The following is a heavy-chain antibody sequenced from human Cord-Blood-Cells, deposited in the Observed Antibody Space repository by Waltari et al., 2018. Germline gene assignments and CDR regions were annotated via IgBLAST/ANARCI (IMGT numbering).Heavy chain of an antibody. CDR2: IYYSGST. CDR3: ARLVIFGVVIDY. V-gene: IGHV4-39*01. Sequence: QLQLQESGPGLVKSSETLSLTCTVSGGSISSSSYYWGWIRQPPGKGLEWIGSIYYSGSTYYNPSLKSRVTISVDTSKNQFSLKLSSVTAADTAVYYCARLVIFGVVIDYWGQGTLVTVSS. CDR1: GGSISSSSYY. D-gene: IGHD3-3*01. J-gene: IGHJ4*02.